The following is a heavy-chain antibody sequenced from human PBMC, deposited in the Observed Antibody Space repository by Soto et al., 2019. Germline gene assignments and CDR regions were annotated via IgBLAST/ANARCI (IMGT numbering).Heavy chain of an antibody. J-gene: IGHJ3*02. D-gene: IGHD6-6*01. CDR3: ARVPGVGLAARSGYAFDI. CDR2: ISSSSSTI. V-gene: IGHV3-48*01. Sequence: EVQLVESGGGLVQPGGSLRLSCAASGFTFSSYSMNWVRQAPGKGLEWVSYISSSSSTIYYADSVKGRFTISRDNAKNSLYLQMNSLRAEDTAVYYCARVPGVGLAARSGYAFDIWGQGTMVTVSS. CDR1: GFTFSSYS.